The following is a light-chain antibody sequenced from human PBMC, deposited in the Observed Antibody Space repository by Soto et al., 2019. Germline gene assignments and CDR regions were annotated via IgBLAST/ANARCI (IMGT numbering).Light chain of an antibody. CDR3: SSYTSSNTLI. CDR1: SSDVGKYNY. Sequence: QSALTQPASVSGSPGQSITISCTGTSSDVGKYNYVSWYQQHPAKAPKLMIYEVTNRPSGVSNRFSGSKSGNTASLTISGLQAEDEADYYCSSYTSSNTLIFGGGTKVTVL. V-gene: IGLV2-14*01. CDR2: EVT. J-gene: IGLJ2*01.